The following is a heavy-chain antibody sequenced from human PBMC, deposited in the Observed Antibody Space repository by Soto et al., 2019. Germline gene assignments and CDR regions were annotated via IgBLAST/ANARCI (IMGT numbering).Heavy chain of an antibody. CDR1: GGSINNYY. J-gene: IGHJ4*02. D-gene: IGHD2-15*01. Sequence: SETLSLTCTVSGGSINNYYWSWIRQPPGKGLEWIGYSYYSGRTSYNPSLKSRVTISVDTSKNQFSLKLSSVTAADTAVYYCARGSVVAATLFDYWGQGTLVTVS. V-gene: IGHV4-59*08. CDR3: ARGSVVAATLFDY. CDR2: SYYSGRT.